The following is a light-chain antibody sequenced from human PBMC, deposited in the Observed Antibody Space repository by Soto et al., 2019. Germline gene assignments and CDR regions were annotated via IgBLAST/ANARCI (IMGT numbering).Light chain of an antibody. CDR3: QQYGSLSWT. V-gene: IGKV3-20*01. J-gene: IGKJ1*01. Sequence: EMVMTQSPATLSVSPGERATLSCRASQSVGSNLAWYQQKRGQAPRFLIYGASGRATGIPDRFSGSGSGTDFTLTISRLEPEDFAVYYCQQYGSLSWTFGQGTKVDI. CDR2: GAS. CDR1: QSVGSN.